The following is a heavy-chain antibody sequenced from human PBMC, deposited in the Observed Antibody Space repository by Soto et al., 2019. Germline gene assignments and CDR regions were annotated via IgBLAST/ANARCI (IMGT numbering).Heavy chain of an antibody. CDR2: ISAYNGNT. Sequence: QDQLVQSGVEVKKPGASVKVSCKASGYSFTNYGITWVRQAPGGGCEWMGWISAYNGNTNYAQKFQGRVTMTTDAPTSTAYLKLRSLRSEDTAMYYCAKDRGVAPPVAGNTHYYYYMDVWGKGTTVTVSS. V-gene: IGHV1-18*01. CDR1: GYSFTNYG. D-gene: IGHD6-19*01. CDR3: AKDRGVAPPVAGNTHYYYYMDV. J-gene: IGHJ6*03.